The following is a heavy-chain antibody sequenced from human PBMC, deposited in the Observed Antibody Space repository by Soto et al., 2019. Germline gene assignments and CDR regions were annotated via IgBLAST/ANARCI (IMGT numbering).Heavy chain of an antibody. CDR1: GDSITSNH. Sequence: PSETLSLTCAVSGDSITSNHWNWIRQPPGRGLEWIGYIYNSGTTKYNPSLKSRVIISVDTSKNQLSLKLSSVTAADTAVYYCERVSTSTVSWGFDTWGQGTLVTVSS. CDR3: ERVSTSTVSWGFDT. CDR2: IYNSGTT. D-gene: IGHD4-4*01. V-gene: IGHV4-59*01. J-gene: IGHJ5*02.